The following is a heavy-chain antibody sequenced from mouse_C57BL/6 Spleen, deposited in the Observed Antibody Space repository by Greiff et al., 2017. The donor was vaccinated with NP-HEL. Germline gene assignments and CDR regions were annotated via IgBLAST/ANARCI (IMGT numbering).Heavy chain of an antibody. V-gene: IGHV5-9-1*02. CDR3: TRVRGRIRGDYAMDY. Sequence: EVQGVESGEGLVKPGGSLKLSCAASGFTFSSYAMSWVRQTPEKRLEWVAYISSGGDYIYYADTVKGRFTISRDNARNTLYLQMSSLKSEDTAMYYCTRVRGRIRGDYAMDYWGQGTSVTVSS. D-gene: IGHD2-4*01. CDR1: GFTFSSYA. CDR2: ISSGGDYI. J-gene: IGHJ4*01.